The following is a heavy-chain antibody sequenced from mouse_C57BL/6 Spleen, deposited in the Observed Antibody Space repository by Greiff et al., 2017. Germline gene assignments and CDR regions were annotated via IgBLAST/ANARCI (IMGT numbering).Heavy chain of an antibody. V-gene: IGHV1-69*01. CDR3: ARGYDYDFDY. J-gene: IGHJ2*01. CDR2: IAPSDSYT. Sequence: VQLQQPGAELVMPGASVKLSCKASGYTFTSYWMHWVKQRPGQGLEWIGEIAPSDSYTNYNQKFKGKSTLTVDKSSSTAYMQLSSLPSEDSAVYYCARGYDYDFDYWGQGTTLTVSS. D-gene: IGHD2-4*01. CDR1: GYTFTSYW.